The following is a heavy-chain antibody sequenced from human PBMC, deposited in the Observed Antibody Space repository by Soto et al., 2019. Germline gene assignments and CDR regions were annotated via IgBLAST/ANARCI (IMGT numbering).Heavy chain of an antibody. D-gene: IGHD4-17*01. CDR3: ARRTVAWYFDL. CDR2: ISGSGGSI. CDR1: GFTFSIYA. J-gene: IGHJ2*01. V-gene: IGHV3-23*01. Sequence: EVQLLESGGGLVQPGGYLRLSCAASGFTFSIYAMNWVRQAPGKGLEWVSVISGSGGSIYYADSVKGRFTISRDNSKNTLYLQMNSLRPEDTAVYYCARRTVAWYFDLWGRGTLVTVSS.